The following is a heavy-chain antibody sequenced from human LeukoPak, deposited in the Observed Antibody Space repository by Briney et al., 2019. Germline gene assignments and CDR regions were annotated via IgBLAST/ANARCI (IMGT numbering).Heavy chain of an antibody. CDR3: ARDRQMATTYYFDY. D-gene: IGHD5-24*01. V-gene: IGHV4-4*07. CDR2: IYTSGST. J-gene: IGHJ4*02. Sequence: SETLSLTCTVSGGSISSYYWSWIRQPAGKELEWIGRIYTSGSTNYNPSLKSRVTMSVDTSKNQFSLKLSSVTAADTAVYYCARDRQMATTYYFDYWAREPWSPSPQ. CDR1: GGSISSYY.